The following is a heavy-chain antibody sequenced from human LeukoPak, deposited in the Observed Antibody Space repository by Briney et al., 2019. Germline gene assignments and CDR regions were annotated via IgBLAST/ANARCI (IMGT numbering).Heavy chain of an antibody. D-gene: IGHD3-22*01. CDR1: GFTFSNY. CDR3: ASANYYDSTSHLDYYYYYGMDV. J-gene: IGHJ6*02. CDR2: IYSGGST. V-gene: IGHV3-53*01. Sequence: PGGSLRLSCAASGFTFSNYMSWVRQAPGKGLEWVSVIYSGGSTYYADSVKGRFTISRDNSKNTLYLQMNSLRAEDTAVYYCASANYYDSTSHLDYYYYYGMDVWGQGTTVTVSS.